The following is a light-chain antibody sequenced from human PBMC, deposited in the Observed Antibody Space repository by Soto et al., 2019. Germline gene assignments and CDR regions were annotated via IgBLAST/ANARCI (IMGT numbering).Light chain of an antibody. V-gene: IGKV1-12*01. CDR2: AAS. Sequence: DIQMTQSPSSVSASVGDTVTITCRASQAINRWLAWYQQIPGKAPKLLIFAASTLHSGVPSRFSGSGSATDFTLTISSLQPEDFETYSCQQANTFPWAFGKGTKVDI. CDR3: QQANTFPWA. CDR1: QAINRW. J-gene: IGKJ1*01.